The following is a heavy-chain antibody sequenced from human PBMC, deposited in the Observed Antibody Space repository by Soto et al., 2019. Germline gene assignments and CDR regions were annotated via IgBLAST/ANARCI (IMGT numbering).Heavy chain of an antibody. V-gene: IGHV1-8*01. D-gene: IGHD3-3*01. J-gene: IGHJ5*02. CDR2: MNPNSGNT. Sequence: WASVKVSCKASGYTFTSYDINWVRQATGQGLEWMGWMNPNSGNTGYAQKFQGRVTMTRNTSISTAYMELSSLRSEDTAVYYCARGRITIFGVVIPTTWFDPWGQGTLVTVSS. CDR3: ARGRITIFGVVIPTTWFDP. CDR1: GYTFTSYD.